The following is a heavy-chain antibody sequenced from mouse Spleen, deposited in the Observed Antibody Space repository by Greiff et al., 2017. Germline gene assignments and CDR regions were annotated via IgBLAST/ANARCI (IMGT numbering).Heavy chain of an antibody. CDR2: IDPETGGT. Sequence: VQLQQSGAELVRPGASVTLSCKASGYTFTDYEMHWVKQTPVHGLEWIGAIDPETGGTAYNQKFKGKAILTADKSSSTAYMELRSLTSEDSAVYYCTRSFYYGSNYWYFDVWGTGTTVTVSS. V-gene: IGHV1-15*01. CDR3: TRSFYYGSNYWYFDV. D-gene: IGHD1-1*01. J-gene: IGHJ1*03. CDR1: GYTFTDYE.